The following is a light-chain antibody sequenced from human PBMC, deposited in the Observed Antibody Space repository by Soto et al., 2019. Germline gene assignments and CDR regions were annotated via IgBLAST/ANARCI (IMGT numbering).Light chain of an antibody. CDR1: QSISSY. Sequence: DFQMTQSPSSLSASVGDRVTITCRASQSISSYLNWYQQKPGKAPKILIYAASSLQSGVPSRFSGSGSGTDFTLTISSLQPEDFATYYCQQTYSSLYTFGQGTELEIK. V-gene: IGKV1-39*01. J-gene: IGKJ2*01. CDR2: AAS. CDR3: QQTYSSLYT.